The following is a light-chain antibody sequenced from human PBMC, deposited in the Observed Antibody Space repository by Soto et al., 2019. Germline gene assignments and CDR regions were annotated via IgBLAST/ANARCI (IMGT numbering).Light chain of an antibody. CDR3: QSYDSSLSVYV. CDR2: ENN. V-gene: IGLV1-40*01. J-gene: IGLJ1*01. CDR1: SSNIGAGYE. Sequence: QSVLTQPPSVSEAPGQRVTISCTGSSSNIGAGYEAHWYQQVPGTAPKPLIYENNNRPSGVPDRFSGSKSGTSASLAITGLQAEDEAEYYCQSYDSSLSVYVFGTGTKLTVL.